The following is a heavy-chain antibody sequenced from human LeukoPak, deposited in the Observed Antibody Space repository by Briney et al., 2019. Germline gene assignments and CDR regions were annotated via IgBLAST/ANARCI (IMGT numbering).Heavy chain of an antibody. V-gene: IGHV3-48*01. CDR2: ISSSSSTI. CDR1: GFTFSSYA. J-gene: IGHJ4*02. Sequence: AGGSLRLSCAASGFTFSSYAMNWVRQAPGKGLEWVSYISSSSSTIYYADSVKGRFTISRDNAKNSLYLQMNSLRAEDTAVYYCARDLGSVVAAGALGYWGQGTLVTVSS. D-gene: IGHD2-15*01. CDR3: ARDLGSVVAAGALGY.